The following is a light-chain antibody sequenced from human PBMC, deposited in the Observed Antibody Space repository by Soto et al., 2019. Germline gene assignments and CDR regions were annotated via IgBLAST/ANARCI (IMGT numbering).Light chain of an antibody. J-gene: IGKJ4*01. CDR2: AAS. CDR3: LQHHSYPLT. V-gene: IGKV1-6*01. CDR1: QGIGND. Sequence: AIQMTQSPSSLSASVGDRVTITCRASQGIGNDLGWYQQKSGKAPKLLIYAASNLQGGVPSRFSGSGSGTDFTLTISGLQPEDVATYYCLQHHSYPLTFGGGTKVEI.